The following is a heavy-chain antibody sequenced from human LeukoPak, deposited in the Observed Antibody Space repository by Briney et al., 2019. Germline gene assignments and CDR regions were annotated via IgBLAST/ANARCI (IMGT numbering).Heavy chain of an antibody. J-gene: IGHJ4*02. CDR1: GYTFTGYY. CDR3: ARKPYYYVWGSYPGGGYFDY. Sequence: GASVKVSCKASGYTFTGYYMHWVRQAPGQGREWRGWINPNSGGTNYAQKFQGRVTMTRDTSISTAYMELSRLRSDDTAVYYCARKPYYYVWGSYPGGGYFDYWGQGTLVTVSS. D-gene: IGHD3-16*02. CDR2: INPNSGGT. V-gene: IGHV1-2*02.